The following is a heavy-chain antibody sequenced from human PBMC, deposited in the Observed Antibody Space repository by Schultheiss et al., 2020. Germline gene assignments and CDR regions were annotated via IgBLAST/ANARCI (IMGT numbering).Heavy chain of an antibody. CDR3: ARVNRYSGSYGYYYYYMDV. D-gene: IGHD1-26*01. CDR2: INPNSGGT. J-gene: IGHJ6*03. CDR1: GYTFTGYY. Sequence: ASVKVSCKASGYTFTGYYMHWVRQAPGQGLEWMGRINPNSGGTNYAQKFQGRVTMTRDTSISTAYMELSRLRSDDTAVYYCARVNRYSGSYGYYYYYMDVWGNGTTVTVSS. V-gene: IGHV1-2*06.